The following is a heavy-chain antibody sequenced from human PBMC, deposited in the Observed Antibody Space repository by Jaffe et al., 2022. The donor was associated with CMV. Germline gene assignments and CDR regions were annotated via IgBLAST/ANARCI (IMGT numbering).Heavy chain of an antibody. CDR3: ARQGSGRYYFDY. CDR1: GGSISSSSYY. D-gene: IGHD1-26*01. V-gene: IGHV4-39*01. Sequence: QLQLQESGPGLVKPSETLSLTCTVSGGSISSSSYYWGWIRQPPGKGLEWIGSIYYSGSTYYNPSLKSRVTISVDTSKNQFSLKLSSVTAADTAVYYCARQGSGRYYFDYWGQGTLVTVSS. CDR2: IYYSGST. J-gene: IGHJ4*02.